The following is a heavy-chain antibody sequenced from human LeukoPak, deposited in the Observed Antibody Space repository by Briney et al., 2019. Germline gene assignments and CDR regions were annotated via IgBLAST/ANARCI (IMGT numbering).Heavy chain of an antibody. CDR3: AKPTRGSVSFLIEY. Sequence: PGRSLRLSCAASGFTFSSCGMHWFRQAPGKGLEWVAVIWNDGSYKYYADSVKGRFTISRDNSKNTLYLEMNSLRAEDTAVYYCAKPTRGSVSFLIEYWGQGTLVTVSS. CDR2: IWNDGSYK. J-gene: IGHJ4*02. D-gene: IGHD1-26*01. V-gene: IGHV3-33*06. CDR1: GFTFSSCG.